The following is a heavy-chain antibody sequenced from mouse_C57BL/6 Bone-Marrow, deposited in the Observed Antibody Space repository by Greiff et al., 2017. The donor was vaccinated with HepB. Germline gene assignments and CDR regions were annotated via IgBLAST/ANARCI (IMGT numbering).Heavy chain of an antibody. CDR1: GYTFTSYW. Sequence: QVQLQQSGAELVKPGASVKMSCKASGYTFTSYWITWVKQRPGQGLEWIGDICPGSGSTNYNEKFKSKATLTVDTSSSTAYMQLSSLTSEDSAVYYCASPLPAGYYASWFAYWGQGTLVTVSA. CDR2: ICPGSGST. D-gene: IGHD2-3*01. J-gene: IGHJ3*01. V-gene: IGHV1-55*01. CDR3: ASPLPAGYYASWFAY.